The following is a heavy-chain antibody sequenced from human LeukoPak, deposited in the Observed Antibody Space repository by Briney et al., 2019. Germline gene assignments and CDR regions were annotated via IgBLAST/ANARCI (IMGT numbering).Heavy chain of an antibody. V-gene: IGHV4-30-4*07. CDR3: ARIAAAGKVGNWFDP. D-gene: IGHD6-13*01. Sequence: SETLSLTCAVSGGSISSGGYSWSWIRQPPGKGLEWIGYIYYSGSTYYNPSLKSRVTISVDTSKNQFSLKLSSVTAADTAVYYCARIAAAGKVGNWFDPWGQGTLVTVSS. J-gene: IGHJ5*02. CDR1: GGSISSGGYS. CDR2: IYYSGST.